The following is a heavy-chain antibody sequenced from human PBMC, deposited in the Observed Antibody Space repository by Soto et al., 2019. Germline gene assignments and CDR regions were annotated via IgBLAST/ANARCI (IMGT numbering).Heavy chain of an antibody. J-gene: IGHJ1*01. V-gene: IGHV4-31*03. Sequence: QVQLQESGPGLVKPSQTLSLTCTVSGGSISSGGYYWSWIRQHPGKGLEWIGYIYYSGSHYYHPSIKSRVTISVDTSKNQFSLKLSSVTAADTAVYYCAIYDSSGSRGFQHWGQGTLVTVSS. CDR3: AIYDSSGSRGFQH. D-gene: IGHD3-22*01. CDR1: GGSISSGGYY. CDR2: IYYSGSH.